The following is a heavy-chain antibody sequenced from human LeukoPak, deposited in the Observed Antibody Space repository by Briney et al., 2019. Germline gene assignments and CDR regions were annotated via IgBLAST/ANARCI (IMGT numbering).Heavy chain of an antibody. D-gene: IGHD1-26*01. CDR3: ARHQWVPAFDI. CDR2: AYYSGNT. J-gene: IGHJ3*02. V-gene: IGHV4-59*08. CDR1: GVSISSYY. Sequence: SETLSLTCTVSGVSISSYYWSWIRQPPGKGLEWIGYAYYSGNTKYNPSLKSRVTISVDASKNQFSLKLTSVTAADTAVYYCARHQWVPAFDIWGQGTMVTVSS.